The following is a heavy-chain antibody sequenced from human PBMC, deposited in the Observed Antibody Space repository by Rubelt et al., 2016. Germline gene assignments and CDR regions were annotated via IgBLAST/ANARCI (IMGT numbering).Heavy chain of an antibody. V-gene: IGHV3-33*01. J-gene: IGHJ6*02. CDR3: ARAPVVPAAIYYYYYGMDV. D-gene: IGHD2-2*01. Sequence: EHCGKGRFTISRDNSKNTLYLQMNSLRAEDTAVYYCARAPVVPAAIYYYYYGMDVWGQGTTVTVSS.